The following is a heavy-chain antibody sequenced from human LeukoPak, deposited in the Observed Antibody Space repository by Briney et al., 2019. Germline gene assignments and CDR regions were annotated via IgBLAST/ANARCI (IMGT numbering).Heavy chain of an antibody. Sequence: ASVKVSCKASGYTFTGYYMHWVRQAPGQGLEWMGWINPNSGGTNYAQKFQGRVTMTRDTSISTAYMELSRLRSDDSAVYYRARDYDILTGNTGNYMDVWGKGTTVTVSS. CDR3: ARDYDILTGNTGNYMDV. D-gene: IGHD3-9*01. V-gene: IGHV1-2*02. J-gene: IGHJ6*03. CDR1: GYTFTGYY. CDR2: INPNSGGT.